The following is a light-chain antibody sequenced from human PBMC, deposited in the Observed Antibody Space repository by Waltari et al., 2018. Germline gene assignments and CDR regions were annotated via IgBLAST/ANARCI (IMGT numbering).Light chain of an antibody. CDR2: VVS. J-gene: IGLJ1*01. CDR3: SSYTSSSTYV. CDR1: SSDVGGYNY. V-gene: IGLV2-14*01. Sequence: QSALTQPASVSGSPGHSIPIPCTGTSSDVGGYNYAYWYQQHPAKAPKLMIYVVSTRPAGVSNRFSGSKSGNTASLTISGLQAEDEADYYCSSYTSSSTYVFGTGTKVTVL.